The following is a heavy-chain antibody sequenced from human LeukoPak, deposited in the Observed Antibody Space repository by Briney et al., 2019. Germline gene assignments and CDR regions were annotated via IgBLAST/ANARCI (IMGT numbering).Heavy chain of an antibody. CDR3: ARDMGGYCSGGSCPGPVYYYYGMDV. V-gene: IGHV3-33*01. Sequence: PGGSLRLSCAASGFTFSSYGMHWVRQAPGKGLEWVAVIWYDGSNKYYADSVKGRFTISRDNSKNTLYLQMNSQRAEDTAVYYCARDMGGYCSGGSCPGPVYYYYGMDVWGQGTTVTVSS. CDR1: GFTFSSYG. D-gene: IGHD2-15*01. CDR2: IWYDGSNK. J-gene: IGHJ6*02.